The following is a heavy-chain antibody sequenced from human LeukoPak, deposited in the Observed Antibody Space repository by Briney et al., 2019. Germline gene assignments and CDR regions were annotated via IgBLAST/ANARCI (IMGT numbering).Heavy chain of an antibody. J-gene: IGHJ3*02. CDR3: ASQSGYYDSSGPWDAFDI. V-gene: IGHV5-51*01. CDR2: IHPGNSET. Sequence: GESLKISCQGSGYSFTNYWIGWVRQMPGKGLEWMGIIHPGNSETRYSPSFQGQVTISVDRSISTAYLQWSSLRASDTAMYYCASQSGYYDSSGPWDAFDIWGQGTMVTVSS. CDR1: GYSFTNYW. D-gene: IGHD3-22*01.